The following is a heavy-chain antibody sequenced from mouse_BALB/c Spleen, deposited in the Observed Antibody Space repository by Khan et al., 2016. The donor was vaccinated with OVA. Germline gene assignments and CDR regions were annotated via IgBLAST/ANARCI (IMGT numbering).Heavy chain of an antibody. D-gene: IGHD1-1*01. CDR3: ARYRVTYGGEYHDV. V-gene: IGHV3-2*02. CDR1: GYSITSDYA. CDR2: ISYSGST. Sequence: EVQLQESGPGLVKPSQSLSLTCTVTGYSITSDYAWNWIRQFPGNKLEWMGYISYSGSTSSNPSLRSRISITRDTSKNQFFLQFNSVTTEDTATYFCARYRVTYGGEYHDVWGAGTTVTVSS. J-gene: IGHJ1*01.